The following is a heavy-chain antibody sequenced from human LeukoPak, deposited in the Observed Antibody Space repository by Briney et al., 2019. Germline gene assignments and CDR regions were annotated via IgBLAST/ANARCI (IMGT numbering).Heavy chain of an antibody. J-gene: IGHJ1*01. CDR2: INPNSGGT. CDR3: ARELSMVGGVPGGGFQH. D-gene: IGHD3-10*01. Sequence: ASVKVSCKASEYTLSGHYMHWVRQAPGQGLEWMGWINPNSGGTIYVQNFQGRVTMARDTSGTTGYMDLSSLRSDDTAVYYCARELSMVGGVPGGGFQHWGRGTLVIVSS. V-gene: IGHV1-2*02. CDR1: EYTLSGHY.